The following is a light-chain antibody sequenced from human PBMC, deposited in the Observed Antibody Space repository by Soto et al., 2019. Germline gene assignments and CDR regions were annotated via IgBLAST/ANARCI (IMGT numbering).Light chain of an antibody. V-gene: IGKV1-39*01. J-gene: IGKJ4*01. CDR2: AAS. CDR3: QQTYSSPLT. Sequence: DIQMTQSPSSLSASVGDRVTITCRPSQTINTYLNWYQQKPGKAPDLLIYAASSLQSGVPSRFSGSGSGTDFTLTISSLQPEDFATYFCQQTYSSPLTFGGGTKVDIK. CDR1: QTINTY.